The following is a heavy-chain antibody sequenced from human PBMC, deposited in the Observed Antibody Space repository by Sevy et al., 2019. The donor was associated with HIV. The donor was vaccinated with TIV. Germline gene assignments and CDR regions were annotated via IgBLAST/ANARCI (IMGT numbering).Heavy chain of an antibody. CDR1: GYSISSGYY. Sequence: SETLSLTCAVSGYSISSGYYWGWIRQPPGKGLEWIGSIYHGGSTYYNPSLKSRVTISVDTSKNHFSLKLSSVTAADTAVYYCARARYYDSSAYYYFDYWGQGTLVTVSS. V-gene: IGHV4-38-2*01. D-gene: IGHD3-22*01. CDR2: IYHGGST. CDR3: ARARYYDSSAYYYFDY. J-gene: IGHJ4*02.